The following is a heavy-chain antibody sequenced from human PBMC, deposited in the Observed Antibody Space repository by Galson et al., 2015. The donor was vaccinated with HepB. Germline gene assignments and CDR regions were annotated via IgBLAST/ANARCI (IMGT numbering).Heavy chain of an antibody. V-gene: IGHV3-30*02. CDR2: IRSDGSNN. CDR3: ARDLWDY. J-gene: IGHJ4*02. CDR1: GFTFSNSG. Sequence: SLRLSCAASGFTFSNSGMHWVRQAPGKGLEWVASIRSDGSNNYYAVSVRGRFTISRDNSKNTLYLQTNSLRAEDTSVYYCARDLWDYWGQGTLVTVSS.